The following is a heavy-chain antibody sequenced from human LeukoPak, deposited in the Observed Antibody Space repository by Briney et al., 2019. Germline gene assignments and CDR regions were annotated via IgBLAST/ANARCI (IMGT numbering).Heavy chain of an antibody. V-gene: IGHV1-8*02. CDR1: GYTFTGYY. CDR3: ARGSAYYYDSSGYYLSY. J-gene: IGHJ4*02. Sequence: ASVKVSCKASGYTFTGYYMHWVRQAPGQGLEWMGWINPNSGNTGYAQKFQGRVTMTRNTSISTAYMELSSLRSEDTAVYYCARGSAYYYDSSGYYLSYWGQGTLVTVSS. D-gene: IGHD3-22*01. CDR2: INPNSGNT.